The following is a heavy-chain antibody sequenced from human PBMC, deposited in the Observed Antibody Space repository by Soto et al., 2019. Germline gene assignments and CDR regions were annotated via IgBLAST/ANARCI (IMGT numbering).Heavy chain of an antibody. CDR2: IYYSGST. CDR3: ARDRLRFLDV. V-gene: IGHV4-59*01. Sequence: SETLSLTCTVSGGSISSYYWSWIRQPPGKGLEWIGYIYYSGSTNYNPSLKSRVTISVDTSKNQFSLKLSSVTAADTAVYYCARDRLRFLDVWGNGTTVTVSS. CDR1: GGSISSYY. J-gene: IGHJ6*04. D-gene: IGHD3-3*01.